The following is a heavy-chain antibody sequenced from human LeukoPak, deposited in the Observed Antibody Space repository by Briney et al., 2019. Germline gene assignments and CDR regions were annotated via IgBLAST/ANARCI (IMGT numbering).Heavy chain of an antibody. J-gene: IGHJ4*02. CDR3: AKSGRRWELLRNYFDY. D-gene: IGHD1-26*01. CDR1: GFTFSSYA. Sequence: GGSLRLSCAASGFTFSSYAMSWVRQAPGKGLEWVSAISGSGGSTYYADSVKGRFTISRDNSKNTPYLQMNSLRAEDTAVYYCAKSGRRWELLRNYFDYWGQGTPVTVSS. CDR2: ISGSGGST. V-gene: IGHV3-23*01.